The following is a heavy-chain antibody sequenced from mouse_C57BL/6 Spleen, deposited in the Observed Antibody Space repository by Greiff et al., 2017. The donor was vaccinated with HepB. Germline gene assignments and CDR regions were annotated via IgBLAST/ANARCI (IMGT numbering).Heavy chain of an antibody. V-gene: IGHV1-9*01. D-gene: IGHD2-5*01. CDR3: ARKWAYYSNYGYAMDY. CDR1: GYTFTGYW. CDR2: ILPGSGST. Sequence: VQLKESGAELMKPGASVKLSCKATGYTFTGYWIEWVKQRPGHGLEWIGEILPGSGSTNYNEKFKGKATFTADTSSNTAYMQLSSLTTEDSAIYYCARKWAYYSNYGYAMDYWGQGTSVTVSS. J-gene: IGHJ4*01.